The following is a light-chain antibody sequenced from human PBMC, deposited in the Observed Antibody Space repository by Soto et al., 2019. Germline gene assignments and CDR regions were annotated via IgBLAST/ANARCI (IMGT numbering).Light chain of an antibody. Sequence: DIQMTQSPSSLSASVGDRVTITCRASQRISSSLNWYQPKVGRAPKLLIYAASSLQTGVPSSFSGSGSGTDFTLTISSLKPEDVATYYCQQSYLTPRTFCHGTKLEIK. V-gene: IGKV1-39*01. J-gene: IGKJ2*01. CDR2: AAS. CDR1: QRISSS. CDR3: QQSYLTPRT.